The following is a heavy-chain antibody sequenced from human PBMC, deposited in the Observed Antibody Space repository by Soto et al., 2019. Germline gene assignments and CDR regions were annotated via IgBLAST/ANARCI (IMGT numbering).Heavy chain of an antibody. V-gene: IGHV1-69*02. D-gene: IGHD3-10*01. CDR1: GDTFSRFT. CDR2: IIPMLGMS. Sequence: QVQLVQSGAEVTKPGSSVTVSCTASGDTFSRFTLSWVRQAPGQGLEWMGRIIPMLGMSNSALKFQGRVTITADKSTNKVYMHLNSLRSDVTAVYYCATSYGSGSAHFDSWGQGTLVTVSS. CDR3: ATSYGSGSAHFDS. J-gene: IGHJ4*02.